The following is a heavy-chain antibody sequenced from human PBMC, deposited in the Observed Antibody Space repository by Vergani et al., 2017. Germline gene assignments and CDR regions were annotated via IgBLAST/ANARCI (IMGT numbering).Heavy chain of an antibody. CDR3: ARGSAGSGKRGGSDV. J-gene: IGHJ3*01. D-gene: IGHD3-10*01. Sequence: QVQLQESCPGLVKPSETLSLTCTVSGGSISSYYCSWIRQPPGKGLEWIGYIYYSGSTNYNPSLKSRVTISVDTTKSQVSLKLSSVTAADTAVNYCARGSAGSGKRGGSDVWGQGTMVTVSS. CDR1: GGSISSYY. V-gene: IGHV4-59*01. CDR2: IYYSGST.